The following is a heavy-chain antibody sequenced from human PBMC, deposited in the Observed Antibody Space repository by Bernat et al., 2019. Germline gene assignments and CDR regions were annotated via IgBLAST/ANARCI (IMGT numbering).Heavy chain of an antibody. V-gene: IGHV2-5*02. J-gene: IGHJ2*01. CDR2: IYWDDDK. CDR1: GFSLNTGGVG. CDR3: AHLHNVGAAGTIWFFDL. Sequence: QITLKESGPTLVKPTQTLTLTCTFSGFSLNTGGVGVGWIRQPPGKALEWLALIYWDDDKRYSPSLKSRLTITKDTSKNQVVLSMANMDPVDTATYYCAHLHNVGAAGTIWFFDLWGRGTLVTVSS. D-gene: IGHD6-13*01.